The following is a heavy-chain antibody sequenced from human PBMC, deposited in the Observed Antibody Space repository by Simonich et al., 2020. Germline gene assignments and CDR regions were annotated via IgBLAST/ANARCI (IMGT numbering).Heavy chain of an antibody. CDR2: INSDGSSP. CDR3: ARNRLDY. Sequence: EVQLVESGGGLVQPGGSLRLSCAASGFTFSSYWMPWVRQAPGKGLGWVSLINSDGSSPSYADSVKGRFTISRDNAKNTLYLQMNSLRAEDTAVYYCARNRLDYWGQGTLVTVSS. J-gene: IGHJ4*02. CDR1: GFTFSSYW. V-gene: IGHV3-74*01.